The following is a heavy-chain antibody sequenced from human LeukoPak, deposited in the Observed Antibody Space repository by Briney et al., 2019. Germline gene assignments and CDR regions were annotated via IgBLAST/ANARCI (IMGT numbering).Heavy chain of an antibody. CDR3: AGAQSNYYYYYYMDV. V-gene: IGHV1-69*13. Sequence: SVKVSCKASGGTFSSYAISWVRQAPGQGLEWMGGIIPIFGTANYAQKFQGRVTITADESTSTAYMELSSLRSEDTAVYYCAGAQSNYYYYYYMDVWGKGTTVTVSS. CDR2: IIPIFGTA. CDR1: GGTFSSYA. J-gene: IGHJ6*03.